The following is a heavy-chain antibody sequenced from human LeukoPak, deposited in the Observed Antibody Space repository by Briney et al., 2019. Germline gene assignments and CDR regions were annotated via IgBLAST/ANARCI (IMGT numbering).Heavy chain of an antibody. V-gene: IGHV4-4*09. CDR1: GGSISSYY. CDR2: IYTSGST. J-gene: IGHJ3*02. CDR3: ARPSEGIAAAGAAFDI. D-gene: IGHD6-13*01. Sequence: SETLSLTCTVSGGSISSYYWSWIRQPPGKGLEWIGYIYTSGSTNYNPSLKSRVTISVDTSKSQFSLKLSSVTAADTAVYYCARPSEGIAAAGAAFDIWGQGTMVTVSS.